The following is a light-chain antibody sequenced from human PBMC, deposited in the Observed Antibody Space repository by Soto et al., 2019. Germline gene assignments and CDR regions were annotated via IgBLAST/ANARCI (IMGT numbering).Light chain of an antibody. CDR1: QPISDY. J-gene: IGKJ1*01. V-gene: IGKV1-39*01. CDR2: TAS. Sequence: DIQMTQSPSSLSASVGDRVTITCRTSQPISDYLNWYQQKPGKAPSLLIYTASNLQTGVPSRFSGSGSGTHFTLTINSLQPEDFATYYCQQSYNTPRTFXQGTKVDIK. CDR3: QQSYNTPRT.